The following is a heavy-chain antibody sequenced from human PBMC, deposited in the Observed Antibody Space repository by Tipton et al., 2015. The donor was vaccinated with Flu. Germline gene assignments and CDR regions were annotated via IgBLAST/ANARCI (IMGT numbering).Heavy chain of an antibody. J-gene: IGHJ5*02. CDR1: GDSIRSSNYY. Sequence: GLVKPSETLSLTCGVSGDSIRSSNYYWGWIRQPPGKGLEWIGNTFHSGNTYLNPSLQSRVTISIDTSRNQFSLQLNSVTAADTAVYYCARRDYSNYVSEPKNWFDPCGQGALVTVSS. CDR3: ARRDYSNYVSEPKNWFDP. D-gene: IGHD4-11*01. CDR2: TFHSGNT. V-gene: IGHV4-39*07.